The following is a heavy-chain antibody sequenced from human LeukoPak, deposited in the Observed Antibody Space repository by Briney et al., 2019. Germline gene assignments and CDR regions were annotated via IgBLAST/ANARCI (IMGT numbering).Heavy chain of an antibody. J-gene: IGHJ4*02. CDR2: ISYDGSNK. D-gene: IGHD3-22*01. Sequence: GGSLRLSCAASGFTFSSYGMHWVRQAPGKGLEWVAVISYDGSNKYYADSVKGRFTISRDNSKNTLYLQMNSLRAEDTAVYYCAKDRGGDSSGYYFDYWGQGTLVTVSS. CDR3: AKDRGGDSSGYYFDY. V-gene: IGHV3-30*18. CDR1: GFTFSSYG.